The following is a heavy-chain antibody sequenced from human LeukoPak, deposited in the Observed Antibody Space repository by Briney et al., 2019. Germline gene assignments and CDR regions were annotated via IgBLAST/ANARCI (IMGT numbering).Heavy chain of an antibody. D-gene: IGHD3-3*01. CDR1: GGTFGTYT. CDR2: ILPIIHIP. Sequence: SVKVSCKASGGTFGTYTISWVRQAPGQGLEWMGRILPIIHIPDYAQKFQDRVTITADTSTNTAYMELGSLRSEDTAVYYCARETEDDSIFGVVFGPLDYWGQGTLVTVSS. V-gene: IGHV1-69*04. CDR3: ARETEDDSIFGVVFGPLDY. J-gene: IGHJ4*02.